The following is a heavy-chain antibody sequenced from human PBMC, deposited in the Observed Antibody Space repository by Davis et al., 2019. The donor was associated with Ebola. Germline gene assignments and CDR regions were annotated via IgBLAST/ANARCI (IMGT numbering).Heavy chain of an antibody. V-gene: IGHV5-51*01. D-gene: IGHD3-3*01. CDR3: ARHFVGKLFGMDV. CDR1: GYSFTSYW. J-gene: IGHJ6*02. CDR2: IYPGDSET. Sequence: PGGSLRLSCKGSGYSFTSYWIAWVRQMPGKDLECMGIIYPGDSETRYSPSFQGQVTISADKSITTAYLQWSSLKASDTAMYFCARHFVGKLFGMDVWGQGTTVTVSS.